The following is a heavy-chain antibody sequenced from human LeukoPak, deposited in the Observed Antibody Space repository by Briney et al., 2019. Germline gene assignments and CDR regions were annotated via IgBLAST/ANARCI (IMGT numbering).Heavy chain of an antibody. J-gene: IGHJ4*02. CDR3: ASHKDYGDYYYFDY. Sequence: ASVKVSCKASGYTFTSYGVSWVRQAPGQGLEWMGWISTYNGYTNNTQKLQGRVTMTTDTSTSTVYMELRSLRSDDTVVYYCASHKDYGDYYYFDYWGQGTLVTVSS. D-gene: IGHD4-17*01. V-gene: IGHV1-18*01. CDR1: GYTFTSYG. CDR2: ISTYNGYT.